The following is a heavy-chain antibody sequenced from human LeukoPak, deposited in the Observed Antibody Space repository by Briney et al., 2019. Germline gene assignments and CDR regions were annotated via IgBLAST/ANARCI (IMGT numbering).Heavy chain of an antibody. CDR1: GFTFSSYS. CDR3: ARGRYCSSTSCYMGGDY. CDR2: ISSSSSYI. Sequence: GGSLRLSCAASGFTFSSYSMNWVRQAPGKGLEWASSISSSSSYIYYADSVKGRFTISRDNAKNSLYLQMNSLRAEDTAVYYCARGRYCSSTSCYMGGDYWGQGTLVTVSS. V-gene: IGHV3-21*01. D-gene: IGHD2-2*02. J-gene: IGHJ4*02.